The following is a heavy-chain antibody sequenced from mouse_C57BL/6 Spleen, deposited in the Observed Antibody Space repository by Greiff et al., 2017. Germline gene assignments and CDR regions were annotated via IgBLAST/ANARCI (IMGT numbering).Heavy chain of an antibody. CDR1: GYTFTSYW. Sequence: VKLQQPGAELVRPGTSVKLSCKASGYTFTSYWMHWVKQRPGQGLEWIGVIDPSDSYTNYNQKFKGKATLTVDTSSSTAYMQLSSLTSEDSAVYYCAREVYYGSSYAMDYWGQGTSVTVSS. V-gene: IGHV1-59*01. J-gene: IGHJ4*01. CDR3: AREVYYGSSYAMDY. D-gene: IGHD1-1*01. CDR2: IDPSDSYT.